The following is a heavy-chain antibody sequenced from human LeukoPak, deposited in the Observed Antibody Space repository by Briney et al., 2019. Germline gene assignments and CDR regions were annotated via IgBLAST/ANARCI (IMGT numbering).Heavy chain of an antibody. CDR1: GGTFSSYA. Sequence: ASVKVSCKASGGTFSSYAISWVRQAPGQGLEWMGRIIPILGIANYAQKFQGRVTITADKSTSTAYMELSSLRSEDTAVYYCARDGAYYYGSGTTRDWGQGTLVTVSS. D-gene: IGHD3-10*01. V-gene: IGHV1-69*04. CDR3: ARDGAYYYGSGTTRD. CDR2: IIPILGIA. J-gene: IGHJ4*02.